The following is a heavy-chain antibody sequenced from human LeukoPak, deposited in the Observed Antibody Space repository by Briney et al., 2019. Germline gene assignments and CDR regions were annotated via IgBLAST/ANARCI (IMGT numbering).Heavy chain of an antibody. CDR2: MSPNSGDT. Sequence: ASVKVSCKASGYTFTSYDFNWVRQATGQRPEWMGWMSPNSGDTGYAQKFQDRVSMTRNTSISTAYMELSSLRSDDTAVYYCARGPPNWGYDYWGPGTLVTVSS. V-gene: IGHV1-8*01. J-gene: IGHJ4*02. CDR1: GYTFTSYD. D-gene: IGHD7-27*01. CDR3: ARGPPNWGYDY.